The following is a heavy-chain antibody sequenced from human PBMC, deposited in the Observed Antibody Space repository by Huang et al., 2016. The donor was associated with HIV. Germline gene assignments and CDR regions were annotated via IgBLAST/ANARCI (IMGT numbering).Heavy chain of an antibody. CDR1: GYRFTNYG. CDR2: INVHNGDT. D-gene: IGHD3-22*01. CDR3: ARDPVYESSGYMHFDY. Sequence: QVQLVQSGSEMRKPGASVNVSCKASGYRFTNYGITWLRQAPGRGLVWMGWINVHNGDTNYAQRFQGRVTGTTDTATTTAYRELRSLKFGDTAVYYCARDPVYESSGYMHFDYWGQGTLVTVSS. V-gene: IGHV1-18*04. J-gene: IGHJ4*02.